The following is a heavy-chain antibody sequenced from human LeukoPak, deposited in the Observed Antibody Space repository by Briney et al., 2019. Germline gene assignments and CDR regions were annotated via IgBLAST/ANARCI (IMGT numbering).Heavy chain of an antibody. CDR3: AGVDENSGYYSLIDY. D-gene: IGHD3-22*01. CDR2: INPNSGGT. V-gene: IGHV1-2*02. J-gene: IGHJ4*02. CDR1: GYTFTGYY. Sequence: ASVNVSCKASGYTFTGYYMHWVRQAPGQGLEWMGWINPNSGGTNYAQKFQGRVTMTRDTSISTAYMELSRLRSDDTAVYYCAGVDENSGYYSLIDYWGQGTLVTVSS.